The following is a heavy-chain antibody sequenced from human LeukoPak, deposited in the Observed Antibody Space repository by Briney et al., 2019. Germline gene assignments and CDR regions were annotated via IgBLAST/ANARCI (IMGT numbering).Heavy chain of an antibody. CDR1: GYTFTGYY. J-gene: IGHJ6*03. Sequence: ASVKVSCKASGYTFTGYYRHWVRQAPGQGLEWMGWINPNSGGTNYAQKFQGRVTMTRDTSISTAYMELSRLRSDDTAVYYCARDTPMLAGPNLYYYMDVWGKGTTVTISS. D-gene: IGHD5-18*01. CDR2: INPNSGGT. V-gene: IGHV1-2*02. CDR3: ARDTPMLAGPNLYYYMDV.